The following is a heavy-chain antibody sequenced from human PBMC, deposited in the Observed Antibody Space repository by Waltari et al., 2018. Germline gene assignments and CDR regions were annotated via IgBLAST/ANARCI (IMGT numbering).Heavy chain of an antibody. CDR1: GFTFSSYS. CDR3: ARVPAAAVTDYFDY. D-gene: IGHD6-13*01. J-gene: IGHJ4*02. CDR2: ISSSSSYI. V-gene: IGHV3-21*01. Sequence: EVQLVESGGGLVKPGGSLRLSCAASGFTFSSYSMNWVRPAPGKGLEWVSSISSSSSYIYYADSVKGRFTISRDNAKNSLYLQMNSLRAEDTAVYYCARVPAAAVTDYFDYWGQGTLVTVSS.